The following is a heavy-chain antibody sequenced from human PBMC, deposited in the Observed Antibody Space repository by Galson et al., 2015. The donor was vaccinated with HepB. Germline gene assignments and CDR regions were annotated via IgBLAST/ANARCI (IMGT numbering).Heavy chain of an antibody. D-gene: IGHD2/OR15-2a*01. J-gene: IGHJ4*02. V-gene: IGHV3-53*01. CDR1: GFIVSDSY. Sequence: SLRLSCAASGFIVSDSYMSWVRQAPGKGLEWVSGIYSGGITYYSDSAMGRFTIFSDNSKNTLYLQMNSLRGGDTAVYYCARDAILNRNYYFDAWSQRTLVTRSS. CDR2: IYSGGIT. CDR3: ARDAILNRNYYFDA.